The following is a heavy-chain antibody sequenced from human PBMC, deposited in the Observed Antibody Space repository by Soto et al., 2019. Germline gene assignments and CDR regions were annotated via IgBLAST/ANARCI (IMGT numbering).Heavy chain of an antibody. CDR2: ISSSSSYI. Sequence: GGSLRLSCAASGFTFSSYSMNWVRQAPGKGLEWVSSISSSSSYIYYADSVKGRFTISRDNAKNSLYLQMNSLRAEDTAVYYCARDPSSSWFVWELLLFDYWGQGTLVTVSS. CDR3: ARDPSSSWFVWELLLFDY. CDR1: GFTFSSYS. D-gene: IGHD6-13*01. J-gene: IGHJ4*02. V-gene: IGHV3-21*01.